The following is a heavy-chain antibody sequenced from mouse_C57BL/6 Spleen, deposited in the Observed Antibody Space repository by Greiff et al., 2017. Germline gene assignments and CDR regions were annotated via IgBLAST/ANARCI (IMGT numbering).Heavy chain of an antibody. J-gene: IGHJ4*01. D-gene: IGHD2-4*01. CDR3: ARLGDYDVYAMDY. Sequence: VQLQQSGPELVKPGASVKIPCKASGYTFTDYNMDWVKQSHGKSLEWIGDINPNNGGTIYNQKFKGKATLTVDKSSSTAYMELRSLTSEDTAVYYCARLGDYDVYAMDYWGQGTSVTVSS. CDR2: INPNNGGT. CDR1: GYTFTDYN. V-gene: IGHV1-18*01.